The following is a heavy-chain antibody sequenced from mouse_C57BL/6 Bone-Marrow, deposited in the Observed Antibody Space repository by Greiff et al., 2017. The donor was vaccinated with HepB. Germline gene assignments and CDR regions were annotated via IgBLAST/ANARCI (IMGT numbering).Heavy chain of an antibody. J-gene: IGHJ2*01. D-gene: IGHD3-2*02. CDR3: AGADSSGSYFDY. CDR2: ITHSGET. CDR1: GFPITSGYY. V-gene: IGHV12-3*01. Sequence: VQLQESGPGLVKPSQSLFLTCSITGFPITSGYYWIWIRQSPGKPLEWMGYITHSGETFYNPSLQSPISITRETSKNQFFLQLNSVTTEDTAMYYCAGADSSGSYFDYWGQGTTLTVSS.